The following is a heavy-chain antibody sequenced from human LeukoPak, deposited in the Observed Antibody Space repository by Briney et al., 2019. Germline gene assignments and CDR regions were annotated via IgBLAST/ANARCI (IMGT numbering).Heavy chain of an antibody. V-gene: IGHV4-30-2*01. CDR2: IYHSGST. J-gene: IGHJ4*02. CDR1: GGSISSGGYY. D-gene: IGHD6-13*01. Sequence: PSETLSLTCTVSGGSISSGGYYWSWIRQPPGKGLEWSGYIYHSGSTYYNPSLKSRVTISVDRSKNQFSLKLSSVTAADTAVYYCARELIAAAGIDYWGQGTLVTVSS. CDR3: ARELIAAAGIDY.